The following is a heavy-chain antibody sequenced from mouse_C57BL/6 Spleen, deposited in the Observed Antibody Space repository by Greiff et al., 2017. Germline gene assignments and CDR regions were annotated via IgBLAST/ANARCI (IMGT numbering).Heavy chain of an antibody. CDR3: ARTTVVAPYYAMDY. Sequence: QVQLQQPGAELVKPGASVKLSCKASGYTFTSYWMHWVKQRPGRGLEWIGRIDPNSGGTKYNEKFKSKATLTVDKPSSTAYMQLSILTSEDSAVYDCARTTVVAPYYAMDYWGQGTSVTVSS. CDR1: GYTFTSYW. D-gene: IGHD1-1*01. V-gene: IGHV1-72*01. J-gene: IGHJ4*01. CDR2: IDPNSGGT.